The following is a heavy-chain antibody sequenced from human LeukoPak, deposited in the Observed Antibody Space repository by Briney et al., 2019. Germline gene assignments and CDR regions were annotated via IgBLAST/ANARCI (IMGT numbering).Heavy chain of an antibody. Sequence: SETPSLTCTVSGGSISSSSYYWGWIRQPPGKGLEWIGSIYYSGSTYYNPSLKSRVTISVDTSKNQFSLKLSSVTAADTAAYYCARVGNDAFDIWGQGTMVTVSS. CDR3: ARVGNDAFDI. CDR2: IYYSGST. CDR1: GGSISSSSYY. J-gene: IGHJ3*02. V-gene: IGHV4-39*07.